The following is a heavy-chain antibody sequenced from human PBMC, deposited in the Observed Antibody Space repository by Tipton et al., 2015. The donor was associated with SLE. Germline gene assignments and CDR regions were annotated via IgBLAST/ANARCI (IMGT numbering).Heavy chain of an antibody. CDR3: ARVGGQLAPFDY. CDR1: GGSISSSSYY. CDR2: IYYSGST. Sequence: TLSLTCTVSGGSISSSSYYWGWIRQPPGKGLEWIGSIYYSGSTYYNPSLKSRVTISVDTSKNQFSLKLSSVTAADTAVYYCARVGGQLAPFDYWGQGTLVTVSS. V-gene: IGHV4-39*07. J-gene: IGHJ4*02. D-gene: IGHD6-6*01.